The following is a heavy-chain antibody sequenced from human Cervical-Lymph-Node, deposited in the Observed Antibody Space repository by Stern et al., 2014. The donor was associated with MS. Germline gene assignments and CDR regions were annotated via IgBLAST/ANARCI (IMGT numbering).Heavy chain of an antibody. Sequence: QVQLGQSGAEVTKPGSSVKVSCKASGGTFSKFPSSWVRQAPGQGLEWMGGIFPVFGTPTYAQEFRGRVTITADVSTSTVYMELSSPRSDDTAVYYCALSSETSDRWYSLGYDLWGQGTLVTVSS. CDR3: ALSSETSDRWYSLGYDL. J-gene: IGHJ5*02. CDR2: IFPVFGTP. V-gene: IGHV1-69*01. D-gene: IGHD6-13*01. CDR1: GGTFSKFP.